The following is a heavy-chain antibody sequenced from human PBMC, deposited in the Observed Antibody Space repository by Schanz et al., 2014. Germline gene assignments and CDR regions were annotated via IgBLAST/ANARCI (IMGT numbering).Heavy chain of an antibody. J-gene: IGHJ5*02. CDR2: ISYDGSIT. CDR3: ARDNRFDP. Sequence: QVQLVESGGGVVQPGRSLRLSCAASGFTFSNSPLHWVRQAPGKGLDWVAVISYDGSITYYADSVKDRFTISRDNSKNIMFLQMNSLKTEDTAVYYCARDNRFDPWGQGILVTVSS. CDR1: GFTFSNSP. V-gene: IGHV3-30*04.